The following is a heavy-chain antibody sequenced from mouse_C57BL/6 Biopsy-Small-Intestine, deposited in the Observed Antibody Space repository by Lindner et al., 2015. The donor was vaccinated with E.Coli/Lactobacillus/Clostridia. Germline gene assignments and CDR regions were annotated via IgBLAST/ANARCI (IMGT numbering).Heavy chain of an antibody. D-gene: IGHD2-5*01. Sequence: VQLQESGPELVKPGASVKISCKASGYAFSSSWMNWVKQRPGKGLEWIGRIYPGDGDTNYNGKFKGKATLTADKSSSTAYMQLSSLTSEDSAVYFCARWAYYSNFYAMDYWGKGTSVTVSS. V-gene: IGHV1-82*01. CDR3: ARWAYYSNFYAMDY. J-gene: IGHJ4*01. CDR1: GYAFSSSW. CDR2: IYPGDGDT.